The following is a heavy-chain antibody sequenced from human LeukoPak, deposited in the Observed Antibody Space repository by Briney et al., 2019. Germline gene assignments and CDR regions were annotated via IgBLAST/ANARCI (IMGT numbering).Heavy chain of an antibody. CDR2: IRSDGTI. CDR3: ARDNIWAFDI. J-gene: IGHJ3*02. CDR1: GFTFSSYA. V-gene: IGHV3-48*02. Sequence: SGGSLRLSCAASGFTFSSYAMSWVRQAPGKGLEWVSHIRSDGTITYADSVKGRFTISRDDAKTSVYLQMNSLRDEDTAIYYCARDNIWAFDIWGQGTMVTVSS. D-gene: IGHD3-9*01.